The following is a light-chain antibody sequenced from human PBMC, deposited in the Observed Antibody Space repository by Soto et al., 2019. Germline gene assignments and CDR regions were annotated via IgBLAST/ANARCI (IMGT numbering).Light chain of an antibody. J-gene: IGLJ2*01. V-gene: IGLV7-46*01. CDR2: DTS. Sequence: QAVVTQESSLTVSPGGTVTLTCDSSTGAVTSGHWPYWFQQKPGQAPRTLIYDTSNKHSWTPARFSGSLLGGKAALTLSGAQPEDEADYYCLLSYSGARPVVFGGGTKVTVL. CDR3: LLSYSGARPVV. CDR1: TGAVTSGHW.